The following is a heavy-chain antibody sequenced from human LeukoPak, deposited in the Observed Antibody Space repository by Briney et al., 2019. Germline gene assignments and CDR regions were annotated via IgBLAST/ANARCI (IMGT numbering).Heavy chain of an antibody. D-gene: IGHD3-22*01. V-gene: IGHV1-69*05. J-gene: IGHJ4*02. CDR3: ARDYYDSSGYYYEGFDY. CDR1: GGTFSSYA. Sequence: ASVKVSCKASGGTFSSYAISWVRQAPGQGLEWMGRIIPIFGTANYAQKFQGRVTITTDESTSTAYMELSSLRSEDMAVYYCARDYYDSSGYYYEGFDYWGQGTLVTVSS. CDR2: IIPIFGTA.